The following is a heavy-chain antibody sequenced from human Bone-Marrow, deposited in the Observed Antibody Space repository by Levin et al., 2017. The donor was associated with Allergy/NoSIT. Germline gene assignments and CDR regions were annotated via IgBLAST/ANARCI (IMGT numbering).Heavy chain of an antibody. D-gene: IGHD3-9*01. Sequence: SETLSLTCTVSGGSISTYSHYWAWIRQPPGKGLEWIGSVYSSGRTYYNPSLKTRVTVSVDTSKNQFSLKLTSVTAADTAVFYCAGRGVLTDYLGNWFDPWGQGTLVTVSS. V-gene: IGHV4-39*01. CDR2: VYSSGRT. CDR1: GGSISTYSHY. CDR3: AGRGVLTDYLGNWFDP. J-gene: IGHJ5*02.